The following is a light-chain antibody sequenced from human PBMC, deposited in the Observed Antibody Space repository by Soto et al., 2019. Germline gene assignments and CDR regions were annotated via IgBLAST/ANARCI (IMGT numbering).Light chain of an antibody. Sequence: EIVMTQSPATPSVSPGERATLSCRASQSVSSYLAWYQQKPGQAPRLLIDDASNRATGIPARFSGSGSGTDFTLTISSLEPEDFAVYYCQQRSNWPITFGQGTRLEI. J-gene: IGKJ5*01. V-gene: IGKV3-11*01. CDR1: QSVSSY. CDR2: DAS. CDR3: QQRSNWPIT.